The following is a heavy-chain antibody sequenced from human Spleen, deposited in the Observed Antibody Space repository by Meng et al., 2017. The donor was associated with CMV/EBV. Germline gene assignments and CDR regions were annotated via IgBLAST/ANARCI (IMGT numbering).Heavy chain of an antibody. D-gene: IGHD3-16*02. CDR1: GSSFSTYA. V-gene: IGHV3-30*02. Sequence: GESLKISCAASGSSFSTYAMNWVRQAPGKGLEWVAFLRYDGSDEHYADSVKGRFTISRDTSKETLYLQMNSLRAEDTAVYYCAKSPPRMITFGGLIATTWDQGTLVTVSS. J-gene: IGHJ5*02. CDR2: LRYDGSDE. CDR3: AKSPPRMITFGGLIATT.